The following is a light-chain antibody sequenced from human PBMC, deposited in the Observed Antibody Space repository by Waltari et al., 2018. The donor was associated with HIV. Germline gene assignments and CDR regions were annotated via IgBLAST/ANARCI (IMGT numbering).Light chain of an antibody. CDR1: SSNIGAGYD. J-gene: IGLJ2*01. Sequence: QSVLTQPPSLSGAPGQRVTISCTGSSSNIGAGYDLHWYQKHPGTAPKLLIYGNSQRPSGVPDRFSGSKSGTSVSLAITGLQAEDEADYYCQSYDSSLSGSVVFGGGTKLTVL. CDR2: GNS. V-gene: IGLV1-40*01. CDR3: QSYDSSLSGSVV.